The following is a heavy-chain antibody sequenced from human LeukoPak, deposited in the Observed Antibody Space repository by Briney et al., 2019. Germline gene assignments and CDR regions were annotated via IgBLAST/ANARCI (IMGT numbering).Heavy chain of an antibody. CDR2: IWYDGSNK. D-gene: IGHD3-22*01. Sequence: PGGSLRLSCAASGFTFSSYGMHWVRQAPGKGLEWVAVIWYDGSNKYYADSVKGRFTISRDNSKNTLYLQMNSLRAEDTAVYYYARETPSYYYDSSGYSLWDWGQGTLVTVSS. CDR1: GFTFSSYG. J-gene: IGHJ4*02. V-gene: IGHV3-33*01. CDR3: ARETPSYYYDSSGYSLWD.